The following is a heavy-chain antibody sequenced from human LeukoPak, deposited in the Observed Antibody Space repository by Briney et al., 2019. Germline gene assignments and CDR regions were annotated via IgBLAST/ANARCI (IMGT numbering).Heavy chain of an antibody. Sequence: GGSLRLSCAAFGFTFSSYWMSWVRQAPGKGLEWVANIKQDGSEKYYVDSVKGRFTIFRDNAKNSLYLQMNSLRAEDTAVYYCARGGGGFCSSTSCYYNWFDPWGQGTLVTVSS. D-gene: IGHD2-2*01. V-gene: IGHV3-7*03. CDR2: IKQDGSEK. CDR1: GFTFSSYW. J-gene: IGHJ5*02. CDR3: ARGGGGFCSSTSCYYNWFDP.